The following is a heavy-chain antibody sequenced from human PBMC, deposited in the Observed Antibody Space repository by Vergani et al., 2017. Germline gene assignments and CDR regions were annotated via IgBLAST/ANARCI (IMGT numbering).Heavy chain of an antibody. CDR1: GFTFSDYY. CDR2: ISSSGSTI. D-gene: IGHD1-26*01. Sequence: QVQLLESGGGLVKPGGSLRLSCAASGFTFSDYYMSWIRQAPGKGLEWVSYISSSGSTIYYADSVKGRFTISRDNAKNSLYLQMNSLRAEDTAVYYCARCRLGPEGRSWSYYYYYYYMDVWGKGTTVTVSS. V-gene: IGHV3-11*01. CDR3: ARCRLGPEGRSWSYYYYYYYMDV. J-gene: IGHJ6*03.